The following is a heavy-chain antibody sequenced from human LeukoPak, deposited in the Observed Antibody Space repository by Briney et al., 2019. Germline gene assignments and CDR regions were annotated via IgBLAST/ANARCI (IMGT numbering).Heavy chain of an antibody. CDR2: IIPIFGTA. D-gene: IGHD3-22*01. CDR3: ARTVLDYYELQSPEDDAFDI. V-gene: IGHV1-69*13. CDR1: GGTFSSYA. J-gene: IGHJ3*02. Sequence: GASVKVSCKASGGTFSSYAISWVRQAPGQGLEWMGGIIPIFGTANYAQKFQGRVTITADESTSTAYMELSSLRSEDTAVYYCARTVLDYYELQSPEDDAFDIWGQGTMVTVSS.